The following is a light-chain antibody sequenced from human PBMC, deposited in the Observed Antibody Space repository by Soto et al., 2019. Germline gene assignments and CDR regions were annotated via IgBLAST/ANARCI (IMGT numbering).Light chain of an antibody. CDR2: LNSDGSH. V-gene: IGLV4-69*01. J-gene: IGLJ3*02. CDR3: QTWSTDIRV. CDR1: SGHNSYA. Sequence: QPVLTQPPSASASLGASVKLTCTLSSGHNSYAIAWHQQQPEKGPRYLMKLNSDGSHSKGDGIADRFSGSSSGAERYLTSSSLQSEDEADYYCQTWSTDIRVFGGGTKLTVL.